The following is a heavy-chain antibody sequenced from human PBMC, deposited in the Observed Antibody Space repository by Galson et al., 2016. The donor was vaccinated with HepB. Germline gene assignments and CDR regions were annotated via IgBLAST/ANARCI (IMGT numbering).Heavy chain of an antibody. Sequence: SETLSLTCAVSGGSISSSNWWSWVRQPPGKGLEWNGEIYHSGTTNYNPSPKSRVTISVDKSKNQFSLKLSSVTAADTAVYYCARGRRATVTTYNPYYFDSWGQGTLVTVSS. CDR1: GGSISSSNW. CDR3: ARGRRATVTTYNPYYFDS. D-gene: IGHD4-17*01. CDR2: IYHSGTT. V-gene: IGHV4-4*02. J-gene: IGHJ4*02.